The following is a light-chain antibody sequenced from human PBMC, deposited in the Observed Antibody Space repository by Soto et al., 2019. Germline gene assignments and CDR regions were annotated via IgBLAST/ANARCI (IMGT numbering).Light chain of an antibody. CDR3: QQVNSSPYT. CDR2: DAS. J-gene: IGKJ2*01. Sequence: DIQMTQSPSTLSASVGDRVTITCRTSQSISSWLAWYQQKPGKAPKLLIYDASSLESGVPSRFSGSGSGTEFTLTISSLQPDDFATYYCQQVNSSPYTFGQGTKLEI. CDR1: QSISSW. V-gene: IGKV1-5*01.